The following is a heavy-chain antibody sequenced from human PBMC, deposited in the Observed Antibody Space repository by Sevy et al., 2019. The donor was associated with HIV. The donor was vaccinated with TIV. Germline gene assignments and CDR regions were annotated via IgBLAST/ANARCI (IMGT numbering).Heavy chain of an antibody. CDR3: ARDQYFDWLLYGRPLDY. CDR2: IKQDGSEQ. CDR1: GFTISSYW. J-gene: IGHJ4*02. D-gene: IGHD3-9*01. Sequence: GGSLRLSCAASGFTISSYWMSWVRQAPGKGLEWVANIKQDGSEQYYVDSVKGRFTISRDNAKNSLYLQMNSLRAEDTAVYYCARDQYFDWLLYGRPLDYWGQGTLVTVSS. V-gene: IGHV3-7*01.